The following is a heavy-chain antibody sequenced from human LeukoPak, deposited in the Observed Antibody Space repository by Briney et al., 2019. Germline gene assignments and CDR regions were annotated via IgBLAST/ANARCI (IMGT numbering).Heavy chain of an antibody. CDR3: ARHVGYGNNWFDP. CDR1: GASITSYY. D-gene: IGHD5-18*01. CDR2: IYYTGST. Sequence: PSETLSLTCTVSGASITSYYWSWIRQPPGKGLEWIGYIYYTGSTNYNPSLKSRVTISVDTSKNQFSLKLRSVTAADTAVYYCARHVGYGNNWFDPWGQGTLVTVSS. V-gene: IGHV4-59*08. J-gene: IGHJ5*02.